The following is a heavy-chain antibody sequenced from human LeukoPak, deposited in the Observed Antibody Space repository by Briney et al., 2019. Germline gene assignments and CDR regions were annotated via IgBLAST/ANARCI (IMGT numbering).Heavy chain of an antibody. Sequence: SGPTLVKPSETLSLTCTVSGGSLSSSSYYWGWIRQPPGKGLEWIGSIYYSGSTYYNPSLKSRVTISVDTSKNQFSLKLSSVTAADTAVYYCARHGSGSYYAFDYWGQGTLVTVSS. D-gene: IGHD1-26*01. CDR3: ARHGSGSYYAFDY. J-gene: IGHJ4*02. CDR2: IYYSGST. V-gene: IGHV4-39*01. CDR1: GGSLSSSSYY.